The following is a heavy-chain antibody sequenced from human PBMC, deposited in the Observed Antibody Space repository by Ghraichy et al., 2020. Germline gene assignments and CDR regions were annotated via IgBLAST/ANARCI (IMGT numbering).Heavy chain of an antibody. V-gene: IGHV4-4*07. CDR2: ISPSGTT. CDR1: GTSITSYY. CDR3: ARVSGGSDDFFDY. J-gene: IGHJ4*02. D-gene: IGHD2-15*01. Sequence: SETLSLTCAVSGTSITSYYWSWIRQPAGKGLEWIGRISPSGTTNYNPSLKSRVTMSVDTSKDQFSLKLNSVSAADTAVYYCARVSGGSDDFFDYWGQGTLVTVSS.